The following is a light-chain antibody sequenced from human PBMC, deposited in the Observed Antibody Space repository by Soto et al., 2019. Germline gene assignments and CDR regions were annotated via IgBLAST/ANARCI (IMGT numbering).Light chain of an antibody. CDR2: DVN. J-gene: IGLJ1*01. CDR1: SSDVGAYNY. V-gene: IGLV2-11*01. Sequence: QSALTQPRSVSGSPGQSVTISCTGSSSDVGAYNYVSWYQQHPGKAPKVMIYDVNKRPSGVPDRFSGSKSGNTASLTISGLQAKDEADYYCCSYAGTYIFYVFGTGTKLTVL. CDR3: CSYAGTYIFYV.